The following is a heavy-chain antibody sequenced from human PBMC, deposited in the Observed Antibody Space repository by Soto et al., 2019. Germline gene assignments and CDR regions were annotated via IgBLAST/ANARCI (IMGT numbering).Heavy chain of an antibody. CDR2: IYYSGST. J-gene: IGHJ4*02. CDR3: ARIRYSSGWYDY. V-gene: IGHV4-39*01. D-gene: IGHD6-19*01. CDR1: GGSISSSSYY. Sequence: SETLSLTCTVSGGSISSSSYYWGWIRQPPGKGLEWIGSIYYSGSTYYNPSLKSRVTISVDTSKNQFSLKLSSVTAADTAVYYCARIRYSSGWYDYWGQGTQVTV.